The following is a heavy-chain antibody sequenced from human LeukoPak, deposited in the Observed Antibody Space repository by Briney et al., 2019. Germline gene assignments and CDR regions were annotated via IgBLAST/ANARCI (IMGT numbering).Heavy chain of an antibody. CDR2: INQDGSEK. J-gene: IGHJ4*02. V-gene: IGHV3-7*04. CDR3: ARGMSTGEY. D-gene: IGHD3-16*01. CDR1: GFTFSNYW. Sequence: GGSLRLSYAASGFTFSNYWMSWVRQPPGKGLEWVANINQDGSEKYYVDSVKGRFTISRDNAKNSLYLQMNSLRAEDTAVYYCARGMSTGEYWGQGTLVTVSS.